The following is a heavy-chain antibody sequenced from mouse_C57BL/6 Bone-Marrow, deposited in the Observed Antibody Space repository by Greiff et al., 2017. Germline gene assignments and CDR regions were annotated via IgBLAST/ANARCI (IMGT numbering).Heavy chain of an antibody. CDR3: AKENWGTSYYFDY. CDR2: IDPSDSDT. V-gene: IGHV1-52*01. CDR1: GYTFTSYW. J-gene: IGHJ2*01. D-gene: IGHD3-3*01. Sequence: VQLQQPGAELVRPGSSVKLSCKASGYTFTSYWMHWVKQRPIQGLEWIGNIDPSDSDTHYNQKFKDKATFTVDKSSSTAYMQLSSLTSEDSAVDYCAKENWGTSYYFDYWGKGTTLTVSS.